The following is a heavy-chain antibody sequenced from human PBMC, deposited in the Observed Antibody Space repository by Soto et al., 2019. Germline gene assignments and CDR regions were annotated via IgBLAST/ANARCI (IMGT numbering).Heavy chain of an antibody. V-gene: IGHV1-18*01. Sequence: QVQLVQSGTEVKKPGASVKVSCQASGYTFTRYDISWLRQAPGQGLEWMGWISAYIGNTNYAQKLQGRVTMTTDTSTGTAYMELRSLRSDDTAVYFCARAPGRVPMTAVTYYFDYWGQGTLVTVSS. CDR1: GYTFTRYD. CDR3: ARAPGRVPMTAVTYYFDY. CDR2: ISAYIGNT. D-gene: IGHD4-17*01. J-gene: IGHJ4*02.